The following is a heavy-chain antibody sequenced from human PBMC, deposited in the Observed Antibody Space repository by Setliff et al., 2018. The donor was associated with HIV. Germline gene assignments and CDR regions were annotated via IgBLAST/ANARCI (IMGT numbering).Heavy chain of an antibody. CDR1: GFSISSGYY. J-gene: IGHJ4*02. V-gene: IGHV4-38-2*02. D-gene: IGHD6-13*01. Sequence: LSLTWAVSGFSISSGYYWGWIRQPPGKGLEWIGTIYHSGSTYYSPSLMSRVTISVDTSKNQISLKLNSVTAADTAVYYCARDGGRTGYSSSSDQWGQGTLVTVSS. CDR2: IYHSGST. CDR3: ARDGGRTGYSSSSDQ.